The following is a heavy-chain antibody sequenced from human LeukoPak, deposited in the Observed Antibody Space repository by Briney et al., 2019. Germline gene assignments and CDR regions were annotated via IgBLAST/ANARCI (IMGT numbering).Heavy chain of an antibody. CDR2: INPNSGGT. CDR1: GYTFTGYY. J-gene: IGHJ4*02. V-gene: IGHV1-2*02. D-gene: IGHD6-13*01. Sequence: ASVKVSCKASGYTFTGYYMHWVRQAPGQGLEWMGWINPNSGGTNYAQKFQGRVTMTRDTSISTAYMELSRLRSDDTAVYYCARDLWYSSSWYAPGYWGQGTLVTVSS. CDR3: ARDLWYSSSWYAPGY.